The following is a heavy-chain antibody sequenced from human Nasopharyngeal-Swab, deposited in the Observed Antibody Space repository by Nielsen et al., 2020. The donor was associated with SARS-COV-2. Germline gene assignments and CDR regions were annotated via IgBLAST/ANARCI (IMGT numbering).Heavy chain of an antibody. D-gene: IGHD3-9*01. CDR1: GFTFSSYG. CDR2: ISYDGSNK. Sequence: GRPLRLSGAALGFTFSSYGMHWVRQAPGKGLERVAVISYDGSNKYYADSVKGRFTISRDNSKNTLYLQMNSLRAEDTAVYYCAKEAGYYDILTGYYLSLGYGMDVWGQGTTVTVSS. J-gene: IGHJ6*02. V-gene: IGHV3-30*18. CDR3: AKEAGYYDILTGYYLSLGYGMDV.